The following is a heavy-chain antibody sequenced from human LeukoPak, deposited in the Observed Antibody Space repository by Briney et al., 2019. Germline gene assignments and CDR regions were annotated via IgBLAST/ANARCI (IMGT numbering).Heavy chain of an antibody. CDR2: IGNSVGNK. CDR3: AKDFQGRWTIDY. J-gene: IGHJ4*02. CDR1: GFTFSDYY. D-gene: IGHD3/OR15-3a*01. V-gene: IGHV3-11*04. Sequence: PGGSLRLSCTASGFTFSDYYMSWIRQAPGKGLEWVSNIGNSVGNKYYADSVKGRFTISRDNSKNTLYLQMNSLRPEDTAVYYCAKDFQGRWTIDYWGQGTLVTVSP.